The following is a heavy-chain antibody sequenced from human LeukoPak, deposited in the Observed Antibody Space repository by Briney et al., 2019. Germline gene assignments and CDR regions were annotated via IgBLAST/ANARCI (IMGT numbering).Heavy chain of an antibody. CDR2: IGGSGQNT. Sequence: GGSPRLSCAASGFTFSIYAMSWVRQAPGKGLEWVSAIGGSGQNTNYADSVKGRFTISRDNSRNTLYLDMNILRAEDTAVYYCAKTVTTQAYYWYFDLWGRGTLVTVSS. J-gene: IGHJ2*01. V-gene: IGHV3-23*01. D-gene: IGHD4-17*01. CDR3: AKTVTTQAYYWYFDL. CDR1: GFTFSIYA.